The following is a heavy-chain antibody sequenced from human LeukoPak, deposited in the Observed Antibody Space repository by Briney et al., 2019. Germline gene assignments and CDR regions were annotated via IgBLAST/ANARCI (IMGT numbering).Heavy chain of an antibody. J-gene: IGHJ4*02. Sequence: PSETLSLTCTVSGVSISSGSYYWSWIRQPAGKGLEWIGRIYTSGSTNYNPSLKSRVTISVDTSKNQFSLKLSSVTAADTAVYYCAREGIYNPGGDYWGQGTLVTVSS. V-gene: IGHV4-61*02. CDR1: GVSISSGSYY. D-gene: IGHD1-14*01. CDR2: IYTSGST. CDR3: AREGIYNPGGDY.